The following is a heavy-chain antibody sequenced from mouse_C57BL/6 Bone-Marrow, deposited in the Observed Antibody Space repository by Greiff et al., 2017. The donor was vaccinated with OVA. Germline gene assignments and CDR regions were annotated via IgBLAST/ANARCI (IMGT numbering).Heavy chain of an antibody. Sequence: VQLKQSGPELVKPGASVKLPCKASGYTFTDYNMDWVKQSHGKSLEWIGDINPNNGGTIYNQKFKGKATLTVDKSSSTAYMELRSLTSEDTAVYYCARDDGYYVPWFAYGGRGTLVTVSA. J-gene: IGHJ3*01. CDR2: INPNNGGT. CDR3: ARDDGYYVPWFAY. V-gene: IGHV1-18*01. CDR1: GYTFTDYN. D-gene: IGHD2-3*01.